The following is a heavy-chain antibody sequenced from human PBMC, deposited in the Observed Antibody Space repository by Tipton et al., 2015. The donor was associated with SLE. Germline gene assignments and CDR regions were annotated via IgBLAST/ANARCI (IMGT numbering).Heavy chain of an antibody. CDR2: ISTYNGNT. D-gene: IGHD5-12*01. Sequence: QLVQSGDEVKKVGASVKVACKASGYTFSNYGISWVRQAPGQGLEWMGWISTYNGNTNYAQKLQGRVTMTTDTSTSTAYMELKSLRSDDTAVYFCARGHSGYDFDPMGYWGQGTLVTVSS. J-gene: IGHJ4*02. V-gene: IGHV1-18*01. CDR3: ARGHSGYDFDPMGY. CDR1: GYTFSNYG.